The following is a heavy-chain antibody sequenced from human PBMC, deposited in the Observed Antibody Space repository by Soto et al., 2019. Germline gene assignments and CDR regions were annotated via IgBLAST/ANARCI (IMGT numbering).Heavy chain of an antibody. J-gene: IGHJ4*02. CDR2: IKDGGYT. CDR3: ARGQEGVVATH. V-gene: IGHV4-34*01. CDR1: GGSLSGYY. D-gene: IGHD5-12*01. Sequence: QVQLQQWGAGLLKPSETLSLNCGVNGGSLSGYYWSWIRQPPGKGLEWIGEIKDGGYTNYSPSLKSRATISSDRSNNHFSLRLNSVTAADTGVYYCARGQEGVVATHWDQGALVTVSS.